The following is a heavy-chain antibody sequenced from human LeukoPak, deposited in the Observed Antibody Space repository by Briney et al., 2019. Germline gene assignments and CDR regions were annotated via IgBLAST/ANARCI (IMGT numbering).Heavy chain of an antibody. CDR3: ARVSYTNQYYFDY. Sequence: SEILSLTCTVSGGSVSSGSYYWSWIRQPPGKGLEWIGYIYYSGSTNYNPSLKSRVTISVDTSKNQFSLKLSSVTAADTAVYYCARVSYTNQYYFDYWGQGTLVTVSS. V-gene: IGHV4-61*01. J-gene: IGHJ4*02. CDR1: GGSVSSGSYY. D-gene: IGHD1-26*01. CDR2: IYYSGST.